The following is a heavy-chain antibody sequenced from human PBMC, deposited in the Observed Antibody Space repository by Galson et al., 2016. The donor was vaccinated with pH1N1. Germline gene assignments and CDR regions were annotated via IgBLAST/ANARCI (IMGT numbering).Heavy chain of an antibody. CDR3: ASGYYNFWSGHSRPNWFDP. V-gene: IGHV4-34*01. CDR1: GGSFSGYY. J-gene: IGHJ5*02. Sequence: LSLTCAVYGGSFSGYYWSWIRQPPGKGLEWIGEIDHSGSANYNPSLKSRVTMSVDTSKNHFSLNLNFVTAADTAVYYCASGYYNFWSGHSRPNWFDPWGQGTLVTVSS. CDR2: IDHSGSA. D-gene: IGHD3-3*01.